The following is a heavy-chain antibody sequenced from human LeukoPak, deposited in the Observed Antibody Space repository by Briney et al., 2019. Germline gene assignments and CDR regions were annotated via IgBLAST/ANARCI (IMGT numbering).Heavy chain of an antibody. Sequence: AGGSLRLSCAASGFTFSSYGMHWVRQAPGKGLEWVAFIRYDGSNKYYADSVKGRFTISRDNSKNTLYLQMNSLRAEDTAVYYCAKDGRYYGSGSYPPDDYFDYWGQGTLVTVSS. V-gene: IGHV3-30*02. D-gene: IGHD3-10*01. J-gene: IGHJ4*02. CDR1: GFTFSSYG. CDR3: AKDGRYYGSGSYPPDDYFDY. CDR2: IRYDGSNK.